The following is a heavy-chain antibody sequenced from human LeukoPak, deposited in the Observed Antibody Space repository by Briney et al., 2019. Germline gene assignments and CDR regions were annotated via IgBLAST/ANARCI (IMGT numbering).Heavy chain of an antibody. D-gene: IGHD3-22*01. Sequence: PGGSLRLSCAASGFTFSKYGMNWVRQAPGKGLEWVSGIGFGGTTYYADSVKGRFTISRDTSKNTLYPQMNSLRAEDTAVYFCAKAQGYYDCWGQGTLVTVSS. V-gene: IGHV3-23*01. CDR2: IGFGGTT. CDR3: AKAQGYYDC. J-gene: IGHJ4*02. CDR1: GFTFSKYG.